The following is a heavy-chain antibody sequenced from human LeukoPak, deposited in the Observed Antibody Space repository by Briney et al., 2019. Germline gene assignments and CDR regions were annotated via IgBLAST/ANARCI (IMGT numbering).Heavy chain of an antibody. V-gene: IGHV4-39*07. CDR1: GGSIRSSYYY. CDR2: IYDSGST. CDR3: ARLRGYSGSIDY. Sequence: SETLSLTCTVSGGSIRSSYYYWGWIRQPPGKGLEWIGSIYDSGSTYYNPSLKSRVTISVDTSKNQFSLKLSSVTAADTAVYYCARLRGYSGSIDYWGRGTLVTVSS. D-gene: IGHD5-18*01. J-gene: IGHJ4*02.